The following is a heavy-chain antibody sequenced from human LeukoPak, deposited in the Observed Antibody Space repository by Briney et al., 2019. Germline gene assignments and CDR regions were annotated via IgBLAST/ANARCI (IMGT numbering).Heavy chain of an antibody. CDR1: GFTFSSYG. V-gene: IGHV3-30*03. CDR3: ARDYGGNSADYYFDY. CDR2: ISYDGRDK. Sequence: GGSLRLSCAASGFTFSSYGMHWVRQAPGRGLEWLAVISYDGRDKHYMDSVKGRFTISRDNSRNTLYLQMNSLRAEDTAVYYCARDYGGNSADYYFDYWGQGTLVTVSS. J-gene: IGHJ4*02. D-gene: IGHD4-23*01.